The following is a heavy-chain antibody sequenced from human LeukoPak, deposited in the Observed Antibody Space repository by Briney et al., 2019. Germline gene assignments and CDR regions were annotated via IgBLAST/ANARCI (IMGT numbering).Heavy chain of an antibody. J-gene: IGHJ4*02. V-gene: IGHV3-30*18. D-gene: IGHD3-10*01. CDR3: AKDGGLLWFGELGNFDY. CDR2: ISYDGSNK. CDR1: GFTFSSYG. Sequence: PGRSLRLSCAASGFTFSSYGMHWVRQAPGKGLEWVAVISYDGSNKYYADSVKGRFTISRDNSKNTLYLQMNSLRAEGTAVYYCAKDGGLLWFGELGNFDYWGQGTLVTVSS.